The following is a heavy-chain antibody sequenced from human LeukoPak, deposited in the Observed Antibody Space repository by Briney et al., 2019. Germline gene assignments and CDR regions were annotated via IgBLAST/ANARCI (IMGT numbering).Heavy chain of an antibody. CDR2: IYYSGST. Sequence: SETLSLTCTVSGASISRSDYWWGWIRQPPGKGLEWIGSIYYSGSTYYNPSLKSRVTISVDTSKNQFSLKLSSVTAADTAVYYCAREGFGELLPGTIWGQGTMVTVSS. J-gene: IGHJ3*02. V-gene: IGHV4-39*07. CDR3: AREGFGELLPGTI. CDR1: GASISRSDYW. D-gene: IGHD1-26*01.